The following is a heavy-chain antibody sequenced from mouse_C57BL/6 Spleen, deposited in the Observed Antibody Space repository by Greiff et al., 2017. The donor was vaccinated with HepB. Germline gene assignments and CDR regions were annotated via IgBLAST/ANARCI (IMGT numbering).Heavy chain of an antibody. CDR2: TNPTNGRT. V-gene: IGHV1S81*02. J-gene: IGHJ2*01. Sequence: QLQQSGAELVKAGASVKMSCKASGYTFTSYWMHWVKQRLGQGLEWFAETNPTNGRTYYNEKFKSKATLTVDKSSSTAYMLLSGTTFEDSAVYYCARIKKIVATYFDYWGQGTILTVSS. CDR3: ARIKKIVATYFDY. CDR1: GYTFTSYW. D-gene: IGHD1-1*01.